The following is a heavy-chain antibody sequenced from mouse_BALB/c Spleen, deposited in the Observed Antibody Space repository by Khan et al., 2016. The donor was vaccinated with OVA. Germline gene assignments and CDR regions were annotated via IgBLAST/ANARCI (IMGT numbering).Heavy chain of an antibody. J-gene: IGHJ3*01. CDR1: GYSITSDYA. Sequence: QLEESGPGPVKPSQSLSLTCTVTGYSITSDYAWNWIRQFPGNKLEWMGYISYSGSTSYNPSLKSRISITRDTSKNQFFLQLNSVTTEDTATYYCARGRYRYPFAYWGQGTLVTVSA. V-gene: IGHV3-2*02. D-gene: IGHD2-14*01. CDR2: ISYSGST. CDR3: ARGRYRYPFAY.